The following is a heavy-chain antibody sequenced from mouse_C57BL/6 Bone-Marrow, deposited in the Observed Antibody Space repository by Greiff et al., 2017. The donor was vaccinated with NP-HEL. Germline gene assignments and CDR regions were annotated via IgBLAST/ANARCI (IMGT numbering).Heavy chain of an antibody. CDR1: GFNIKNTY. CDR3: AFTTVVARGFAY. CDR2: IDPANGNT. Sequence: VQLKESVAELVRPGASVKLSCTASGFNIKNTYMHWVKQRPEQGLEWIGRIDPANGNTKYAPKFQGKATITADTSSNTAYLQLSSLTSEDTAIYYCAFTTVVARGFAYWGQGTLVTVSA. J-gene: IGHJ3*01. V-gene: IGHV14-3*01. D-gene: IGHD1-1*01.